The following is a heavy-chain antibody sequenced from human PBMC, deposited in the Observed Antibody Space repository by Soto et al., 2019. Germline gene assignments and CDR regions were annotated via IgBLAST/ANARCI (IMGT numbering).Heavy chain of an antibody. CDR1: GGSFSGYY. D-gene: IGHD6-6*01. CDR3: ARAGGQSLYSSSSPVDY. CDR2: INHSGST. V-gene: IGHV4-34*01. Sequence: PETLCLTCAVYGGSFSGYYWSWIRQPPGKGLEWIGEINHSGSTNYNPSLKSRVTISVDTSKNQFSLKLSSVTAADTAVYYCARAGGQSLYSSSSPVDYWGQGSLVTVSS. J-gene: IGHJ4*02.